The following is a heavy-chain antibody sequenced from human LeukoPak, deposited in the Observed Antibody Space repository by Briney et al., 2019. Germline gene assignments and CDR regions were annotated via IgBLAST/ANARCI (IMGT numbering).Heavy chain of an antibody. CDR2: ISGSGGST. V-gene: IGHV3-23*01. CDR3: AKGGLGYCSSTSCYYFDY. Sequence: GGSLRLSCAASGFPFSSYAMSWVRPAPGKGLEWVSAISGSGGSTYYADSVKGRFTISRDNSKNTLYLQMNSLRAEDTAVYYCAKGGLGYCSSTSCYYFDYWGQGTLVTVSS. J-gene: IGHJ4*02. CDR1: GFPFSSYA. D-gene: IGHD2-2*01.